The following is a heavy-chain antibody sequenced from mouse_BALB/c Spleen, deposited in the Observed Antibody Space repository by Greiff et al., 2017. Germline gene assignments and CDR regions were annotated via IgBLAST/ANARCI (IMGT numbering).Heavy chain of an antibody. V-gene: IGHV5-17*02. CDR1: GFTFSSFG. J-gene: IGHJ2*01. CDR3: ARGDGNPYYFDY. CDR2: ISSGSSTI. D-gene: IGHD2-1*01. Sequence: EVQGVESGGGLVQPGGSRKLSCAASGFTFSSFGMHWVRQAPEKGLEWVAYISSGSSTIYYADTVKGRFTISRDNPKNTLFLQMTSLRSEDTAMYYCARGDGNPYYFDYWGQGTTLTVSS.